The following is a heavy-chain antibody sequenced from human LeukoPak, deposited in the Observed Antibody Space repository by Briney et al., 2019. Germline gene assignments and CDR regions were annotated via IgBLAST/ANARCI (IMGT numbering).Heavy chain of an antibody. D-gene: IGHD5-12*01. Sequence: GGSLRLSCAASGFTFSSYAMSWVRQAPGKGVEWVSVISGSGGRTYYADSVKGRFTISRDNSKNTLYVQMNSLRAEDTAVYYCAKDLLAATIDYYFDYWGQGTLVTVSS. CDR2: ISGSGGRT. CDR1: GFTFSSYA. CDR3: AKDLLAATIDYYFDY. V-gene: IGHV3-23*01. J-gene: IGHJ4*02.